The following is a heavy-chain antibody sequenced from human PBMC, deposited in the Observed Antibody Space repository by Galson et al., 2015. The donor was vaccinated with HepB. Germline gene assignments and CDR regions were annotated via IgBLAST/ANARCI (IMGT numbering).Heavy chain of an antibody. Sequence: SVKVSCKGSGFTFIGYHIHWVRQAPGQGLEWLGRINPNGGATTYAQKFQGRVTLTRTTSSKTAYMELPSLKPDDSAVYYCARDLRPTNFGVFTLDYWGQGSLVTVSS. CDR3: ARDLRPTNFGVFTLDY. CDR1: GFTFIGYH. J-gene: IGHJ4*02. V-gene: IGHV1-2*06. CDR2: INPNGGAT. D-gene: IGHD3-3*01.